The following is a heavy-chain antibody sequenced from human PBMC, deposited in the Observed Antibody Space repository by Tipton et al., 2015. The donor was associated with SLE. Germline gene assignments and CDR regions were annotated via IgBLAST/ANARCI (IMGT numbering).Heavy chain of an antibody. CDR3: ARGYSSSWYPYYFDY. V-gene: IGHV4-59*10. Sequence: TLSLTCAVYGGSFSGYYWSWIRQPAGKGLEWIGRIYTSGSTNYNPSLKSRVTISVDTSKNQFSLKLSSVTAAGTAVYYCARGYSSSWYPYYFDYWGQGTLVTVSS. D-gene: IGHD6-13*01. CDR2: IYTSGST. CDR1: GGSFSGYY. J-gene: IGHJ4*02.